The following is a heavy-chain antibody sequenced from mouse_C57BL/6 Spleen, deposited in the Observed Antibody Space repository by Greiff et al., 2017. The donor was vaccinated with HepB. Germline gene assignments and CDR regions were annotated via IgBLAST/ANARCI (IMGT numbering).Heavy chain of an antibody. CDR1: GYAFSSSW. CDR2: IYPGDGDT. D-gene: IGHD1-1*01. V-gene: IGHV1-82*01. J-gene: IGHJ3*01. Sequence: QVQLQQSGPELVKPGASVKISCKASGYAFSSSWMNWVKQRPGKGLEWIGRIYPGDGDTNYNGKFKGKATLTADKSSSTAYMQLSSLTSEDSAVYFCARWGYYGSAWFADWGQGTLVTVSA. CDR3: ARWGYYGSAWFAD.